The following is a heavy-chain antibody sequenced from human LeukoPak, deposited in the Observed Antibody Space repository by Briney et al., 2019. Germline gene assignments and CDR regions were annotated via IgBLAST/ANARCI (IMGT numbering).Heavy chain of an antibody. V-gene: IGHV4-59*01. CDR1: GGSISSYY. CDR3: ARGGYYDFWSGSLGWFDP. CDR2: IYYSGST. D-gene: IGHD3-3*01. J-gene: IGHJ5*02. Sequence: SESLSLTCTVSGGSISSYYWSWVRQPPGKGLEWIGYIYYSGSTTYNPSLKSRVTISVDTSKNQFSLKLSSVTAADTAVYYCARGGYYDFWSGSLGWFDPWGQGTLVTVSS.